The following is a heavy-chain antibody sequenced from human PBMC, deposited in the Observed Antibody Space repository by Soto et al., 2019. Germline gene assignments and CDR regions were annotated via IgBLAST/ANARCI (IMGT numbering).Heavy chain of an antibody. Sequence: PGGSLRLSCAASGFTFSIYAMSWFRQAPGKGLEWVSVLYSGGSTYYADSVRGRFAISRDNSKNTLYLQMNSLRAEDTALYYCAATVLVVPAHPNGFDIWGQGTMVTVSS. D-gene: IGHD2-2*01. V-gene: IGHV3-66*01. J-gene: IGHJ3*02. CDR2: LYSGGST. CDR3: AATVLVVPAHPNGFDI. CDR1: GFTFSIYA.